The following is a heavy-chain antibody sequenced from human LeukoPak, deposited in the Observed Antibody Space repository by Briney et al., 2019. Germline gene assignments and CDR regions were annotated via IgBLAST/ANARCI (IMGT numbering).Heavy chain of an antibody. CDR2: ISPYNGNT. CDR3: AREMATIVNQFDY. CDR1: GYTFTSYG. V-gene: IGHV1-18*01. Sequence: ASVTVSCKASGYTFTSYGFSWVRPAPGQGLEWMGWISPYNGNTNYAQKLQGRVTMTTDTSTTTAYMELRSLRSDDTAVYYCAREMATIVNQFDYWGQGTLVTVPS. D-gene: IGHD5-24*01. J-gene: IGHJ4*02.